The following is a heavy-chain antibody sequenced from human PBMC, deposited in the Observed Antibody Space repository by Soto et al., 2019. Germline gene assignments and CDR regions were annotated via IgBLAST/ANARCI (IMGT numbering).Heavy chain of an antibody. D-gene: IGHD2-15*01. J-gene: IGHJ6*03. CDR3: ARDHCSGGSCYSHYYYMDV. Sequence: QVQLVQSGAEVKKPGASVKVSCKASGYTFTGYYMHWVRQAPGQGLEWMGWINPNSGGTNYAQKFQGWVTMTRDTSISTAYMELSRLRSDDTAVYYCARDHCSGGSCYSHYYYMDVWGKGTKVTVSS. CDR2: INPNSGGT. CDR1: GYTFTGYY. V-gene: IGHV1-2*04.